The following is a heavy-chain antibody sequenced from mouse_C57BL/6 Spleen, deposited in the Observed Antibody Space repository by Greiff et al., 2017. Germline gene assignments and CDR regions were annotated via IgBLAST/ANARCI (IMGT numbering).Heavy chain of an antibody. Sequence: VQRLESGAELVRPGASVKMSCKASGYTFTDYYINWVKQRPGQGLEWIGRIYPGSGNTNYNEKFKGKATLTAEKSSSTAYMQLSSLTSEASAVXFCARSYYGSCCMDDWGTGTSVTVSS. D-gene: IGHD1-1*01. V-gene: IGHV1-76*01. CDR1: GYTFTDYY. J-gene: IGHJ4*01. CDR2: IYPGSGNT. CDR3: ARSYYGSCCMDD.